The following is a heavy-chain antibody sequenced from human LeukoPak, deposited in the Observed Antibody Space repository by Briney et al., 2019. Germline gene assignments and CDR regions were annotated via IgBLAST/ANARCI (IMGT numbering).Heavy chain of an antibody. CDR3: AREPMVRGVKGGFDY. J-gene: IGHJ4*02. Sequence: GGSLRLSCAASGFTFSSYSMNWVRQAPGKGLEWVSSISSSSSYIYYADSVKGRFTISRDKAKSSLYLQMNSLRAEDTGVYFCAREPMVRGVKGGFDYCGQGTLVTVSS. CDR1: GFTFSSYS. D-gene: IGHD3-10*01. CDR2: ISSSSSYI. V-gene: IGHV3-21*01.